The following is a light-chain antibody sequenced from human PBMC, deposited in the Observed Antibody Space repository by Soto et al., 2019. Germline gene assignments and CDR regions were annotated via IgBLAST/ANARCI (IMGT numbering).Light chain of an antibody. CDR1: QSLLYSDGNTY. CDR3: MDGTHWPYT. CDR2: KVS. Sequence: DVVVTQSPLSLPVTLGQPASISCRSSQSLLYSDGNTYLNWFHQRPGQSPRRLIYKVSNREAGVPARVSGTGSGTDFTLRISRVEAEDVGVYYCMDGTHWPYTFGQGTKLEIK. V-gene: IGKV2-30*01. J-gene: IGKJ2*01.